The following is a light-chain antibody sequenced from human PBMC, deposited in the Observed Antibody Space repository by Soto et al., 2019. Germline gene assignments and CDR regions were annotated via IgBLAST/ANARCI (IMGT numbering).Light chain of an antibody. CDR2: DVS. Sequence: QSVLTQPASVSGSPGQSITISCTGTSSDVGGYNYVSWYQQHPGKAPKLMIYDVSNRPSGVSNRFSGSKSGNTASLTISGLQAEDEADYYCSSYYVFGTGTKLTVL. J-gene: IGLJ1*01. CDR3: SSYYV. V-gene: IGLV2-14*01. CDR1: SSDVGGYNY.